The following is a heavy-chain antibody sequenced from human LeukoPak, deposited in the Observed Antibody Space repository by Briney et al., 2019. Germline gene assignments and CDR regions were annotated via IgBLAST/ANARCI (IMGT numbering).Heavy chain of an antibody. V-gene: IGHV3-48*04. J-gene: IGHJ4*02. CDR3: ARDRSGITMVRGPTEGY. CDR2: ISSSTSTI. CDR1: GFTFSTSS. Sequence: PGGSLRLSCAASGFTFSTSSMNWVRQAPGKGLEWVAYISSSTSTIYYADSVKGRFTISRDNARNSLYLQMNSLRAEDTAVYYCARDRSGITMVRGPTEGYWGQGTLVTVSS. D-gene: IGHD3-10*01.